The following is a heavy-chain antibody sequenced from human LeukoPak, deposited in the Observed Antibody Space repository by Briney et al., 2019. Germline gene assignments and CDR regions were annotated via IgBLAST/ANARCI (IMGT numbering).Heavy chain of an antibody. CDR3: ARGGDYGGTVFDY. CDR1: GGTFSSYA. V-gene: IGHV1-69*05. D-gene: IGHD4-23*01. J-gene: IGHJ4*02. Sequence: SVKVSCKASGGTFSSYAISWVRQAPGQGLEWMGRIIPIFGTANYAQRFQGRVTMTRDTSISTAYMELSRLRSDDTAVYYCARGGDYGGTVFDYWGQGTLVTVSS. CDR2: IIPIFGTA.